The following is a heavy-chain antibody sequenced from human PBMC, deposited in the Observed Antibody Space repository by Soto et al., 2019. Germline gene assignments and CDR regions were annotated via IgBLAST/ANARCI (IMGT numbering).Heavy chain of an antibody. D-gene: IGHD1-26*01. CDR2: IYYSGTT. J-gene: IGHJ5*02. V-gene: IGHV4-59*01. Sequence: SETLSLTCTVSGCSISSYYWSWSRQPPGKGLEWIGYIYYSGTTNYNPSLKSRVTISVDTSKNQFSLKLSSVTAADTAVYYCVRYSGRYSYPCFDPWGKGPLV. CDR3: VRYSGRYSYPCFDP. CDR1: GCSISSYY.